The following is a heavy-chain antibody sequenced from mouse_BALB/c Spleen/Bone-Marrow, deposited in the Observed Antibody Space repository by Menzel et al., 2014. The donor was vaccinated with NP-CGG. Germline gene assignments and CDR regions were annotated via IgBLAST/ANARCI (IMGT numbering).Heavy chain of an antibody. V-gene: IGHV6-6*02. CDR1: GFTFSNYW. CDR2: IRLKSHNYAT. Sequence: EVMLVESGGGLVQPGGSMKLSCVASGFTFSNYWMNWVRQSPEKGLEWVAEIRLKSHNYATRYAESVKGRFTISRDDSKSSVYLQMNNLRTEDSGIYYCNTGFAYWGQGTLVTVS. J-gene: IGHJ3*01. CDR3: NTGFAY.